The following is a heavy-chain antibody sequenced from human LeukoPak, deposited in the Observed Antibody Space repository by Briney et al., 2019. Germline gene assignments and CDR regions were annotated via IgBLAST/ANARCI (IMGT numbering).Heavy chain of an antibody. Sequence: PSETLSLTCAVHGGSFNGYYWSWIRQPPGKGLEWIGEINDSRSTKYNPSLKSRVTISVDTSKNQFSLKLNSVNSADTAVYYCARGPPVVYDVLTGYYRFDYWGQGTLVTVSS. D-gene: IGHD3-9*01. V-gene: IGHV4-34*01. CDR1: GGSFNGYY. CDR2: INDSRST. CDR3: ARGPPVVYDVLTGYYRFDY. J-gene: IGHJ4*02.